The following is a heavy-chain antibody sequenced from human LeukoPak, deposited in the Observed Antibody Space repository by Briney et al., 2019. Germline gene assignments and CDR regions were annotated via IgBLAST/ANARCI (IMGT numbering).Heavy chain of an antibody. V-gene: IGHV4-59*01. CDR1: GGSISNYY. D-gene: IGHD3-10*01. CDR2: IYYSGST. Sequence: PSETLSLTCTVSGGSISNYYWSWIRQPPGKGLEWIGYIYYSGSTYYNPSLKSRVTISVDTSKNQFSLKLSSVTAADTAVYYGARALPPELYYLVAPGDSSYGMNFGGKGPRVTVSS. CDR3: ARALPPELYYLVAPGDSSYGMNF. J-gene: IGHJ6*04.